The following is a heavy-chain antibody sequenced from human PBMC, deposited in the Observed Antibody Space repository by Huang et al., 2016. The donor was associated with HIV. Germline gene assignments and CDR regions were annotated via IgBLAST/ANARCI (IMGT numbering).Heavy chain of an antibody. V-gene: IGHV1-18*04. CDR2: ISGENGST. Sequence: QIHLVQSGPEVKQPGASVKVSCKASGYKFHIYEITWVRQTPGQGLEWMGWISGENGSTRFAQKFQDRLTMTTDVSTSTADLELRSLRLDDTAVYYCARTKGEFDFWGQGALVTVSS. CDR3: ARTKGEFDF. CDR1: GYKFHIYE. D-gene: IGHD3-16*01. J-gene: IGHJ4*02.